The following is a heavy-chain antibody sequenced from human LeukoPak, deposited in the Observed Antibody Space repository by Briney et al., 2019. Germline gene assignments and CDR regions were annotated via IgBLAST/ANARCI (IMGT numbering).Heavy chain of an antibody. CDR1: GGSFSGYY. CDR3: ARDSSGYTS. Sequence: SETLSLTCAVYGGSFSGYYWSWIRQPPGKGLEWIGEINHSGSTNYNPSLKSRVTISVDTSKNQFSLKLSSVTAADTAVYYRARDSSGYTSWGQGTLVTVSS. V-gene: IGHV4-34*01. J-gene: IGHJ5*02. D-gene: IGHD3-22*01. CDR2: INHSGST.